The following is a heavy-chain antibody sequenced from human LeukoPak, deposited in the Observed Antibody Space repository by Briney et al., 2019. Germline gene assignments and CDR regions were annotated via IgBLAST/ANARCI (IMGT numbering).Heavy chain of an antibody. CDR2: INPNSGGT. D-gene: IGHD6-19*01. J-gene: IGHJ4*02. V-gene: IGHV1-2*02. CDR1: GYTFTGYF. Sequence: ASVNVSCKTSGYTFTGYFLHWVRQAPGQGLEWMGRINPNSGGTNCGQKFQDRVTMTRDTSIATAYMELSSLTSDDTAVYYCAIVDPASLAVHYWGQGTLVTVSS. CDR3: AIVDPASLAVHY.